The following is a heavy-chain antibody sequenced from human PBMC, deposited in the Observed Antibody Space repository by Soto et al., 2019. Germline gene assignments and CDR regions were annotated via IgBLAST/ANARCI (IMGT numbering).Heavy chain of an antibody. D-gene: IGHD1-26*01. CDR3: ARRTGAGTFDY. CDR2: IYPGDSDT. Sequence: VESLKISCNASGYSFISYRIGWVRQMPGKGLEWMGIIYPGDSDTTYSPSFQGQVTISADKSISTAYLQWSSLKASDTAMYYCARRTGAGTFDYWGQGTLVTVSS. CDR1: GYSFISYR. V-gene: IGHV5-51*01. J-gene: IGHJ4*02.